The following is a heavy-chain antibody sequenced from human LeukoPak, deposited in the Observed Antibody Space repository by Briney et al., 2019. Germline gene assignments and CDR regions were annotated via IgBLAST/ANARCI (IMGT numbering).Heavy chain of an antibody. J-gene: IGHJ4*02. CDR1: GYIFTNYG. CDR2: ISGYSGNT. V-gene: IGHV1-18*01. Sequence: ASAKVSCKASGYIFTNYGISWVRQAPGQGLEWMGWISGYSGNTNYAQSLQGRVTMTTDTSSSTAYMELRSLRSDDTAVYYCARDAEYRSGWFDYWGQGTLVTVSS. D-gene: IGHD6-19*01. CDR3: ARDAEYRSGWFDY.